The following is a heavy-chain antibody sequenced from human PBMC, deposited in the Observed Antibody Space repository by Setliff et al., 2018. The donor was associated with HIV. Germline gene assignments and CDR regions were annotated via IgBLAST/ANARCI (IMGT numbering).Heavy chain of an antibody. J-gene: IGHJ4*02. Sequence: SLRLSCAASGFTFSSYWMSWARQAPGKGLEWVAVVSYDGTTKHYGDSVKGRFTISRDNSKNTLYLQMNSLRTEDTAVYYCARVRLYNNALDYWGQGTLVTVSS. CDR2: VSYDGTTK. V-gene: IGHV3-30*03. CDR1: GFTFSSYW. CDR3: ARVRLYNNALDY. D-gene: IGHD3-10*01.